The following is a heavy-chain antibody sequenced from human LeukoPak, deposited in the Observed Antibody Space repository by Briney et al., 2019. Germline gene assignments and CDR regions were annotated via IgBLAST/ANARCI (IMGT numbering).Heavy chain of an antibody. CDR1: GESFSGYY. V-gene: IGHV4-34*01. CDR3: ARGVARTYYSDTSGNAAADY. CDR2: INHSGST. J-gene: IGHJ4*02. D-gene: IGHD3-22*01. Sequence: SETLSLTCAVYGESFSGYYWSWIRQPPGKGLEWIGEINHSGSTNYNPSLKSRVTISVDTSKNQFSLKLSSVTAAGTAVYYCARGVARTYYSDTSGNAAADYWGQGTLVTVSS.